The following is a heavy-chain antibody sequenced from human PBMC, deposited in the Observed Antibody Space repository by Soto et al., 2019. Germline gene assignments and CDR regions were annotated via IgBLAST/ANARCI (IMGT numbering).Heavy chain of an antibody. Sequence: GGSLRLSCAASGFTFSSYAMSWVRQAPGKGLEWVSAISGSGGSTYYADSVKGRFTISRDNSKNTLYLQMNSLRAEDTAVYYCANSEALFGSIDYYYYMDVWGKGTTVTVSS. CDR2: ISGSGGST. V-gene: IGHV3-23*01. CDR3: ANSEALFGSIDYYYYMDV. D-gene: IGHD3-10*01. CDR1: GFTFSSYA. J-gene: IGHJ6*03.